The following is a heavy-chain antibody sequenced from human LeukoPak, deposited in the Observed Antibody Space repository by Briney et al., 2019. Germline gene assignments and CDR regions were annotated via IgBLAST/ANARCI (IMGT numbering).Heavy chain of an antibody. J-gene: IGHJ4*02. V-gene: IGHV3-30-3*01. CDR2: ISYDGSNK. Sequence: GFLRLSCAASGFTFSSYAMHWVRQAPGKGLEWVAVISYDGSNKYYADSVKGRFTISRDNSKNTLYLQMNSLRAEDTAVYYCASHSSGYQFLDYWGQGTLVTVSS. D-gene: IGHD3-22*01. CDR3: ASHSSGYQFLDY. CDR1: GFTFSSYA.